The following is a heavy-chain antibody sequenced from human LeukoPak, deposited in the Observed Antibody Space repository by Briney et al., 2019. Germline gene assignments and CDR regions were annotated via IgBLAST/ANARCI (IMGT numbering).Heavy chain of an antibody. J-gene: IGHJ2*01. D-gene: IGHD6-19*01. CDR1: DNGFTTTW. CDR3: ARSGGSSGWVYWYFDL. CDR2: INPGDSDT. Sequence: GESLKISCKGFDNGFTTTWFAWGGRMPGKALGGLGSINPGDSDTRYSPSFQGQVTISADKSISTAYLQWSSLKASDTAMYYCARSGGSSGWVYWYFDLWGRGTLVTVSS. V-gene: IGHV5-51*01.